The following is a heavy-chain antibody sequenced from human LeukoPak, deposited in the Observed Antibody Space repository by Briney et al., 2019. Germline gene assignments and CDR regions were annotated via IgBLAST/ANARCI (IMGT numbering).Heavy chain of an antibody. Sequence: SETLSLTCTVSGGSISSYYWSWIRQPAGKGLEWIGRIYISGSTNYNPSLTSRVTMSVDTSKNQFSLKLSSVTAADTAVYYCARGRNYGAFDIWGQGTMVTVSS. V-gene: IGHV4-4*07. D-gene: IGHD1-7*01. J-gene: IGHJ3*02. CDR3: ARGRNYGAFDI. CDR2: IYISGST. CDR1: GGSISSYY.